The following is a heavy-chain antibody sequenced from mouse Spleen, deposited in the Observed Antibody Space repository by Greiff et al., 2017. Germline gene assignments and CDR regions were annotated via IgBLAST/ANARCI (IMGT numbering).Heavy chain of an antibody. V-gene: IGHV1-55*01. D-gene: IGHD1-1*02. CDR2: VYPGSGST. CDR3: AREDGRAWFAY. J-gene: IGHJ3*01. Sequence: QVQLQQPGAELVKPGASVKMSCKASGSTFTSYWITWVKPRPGQGLEWIGDVYPGSGSTNYNEKFKSKATLTVDTSSSTAYMQLSSLTSEDSAVYYCAREDGRAWFAYWGQGTLVTVSA. CDR1: GSTFTSYW.